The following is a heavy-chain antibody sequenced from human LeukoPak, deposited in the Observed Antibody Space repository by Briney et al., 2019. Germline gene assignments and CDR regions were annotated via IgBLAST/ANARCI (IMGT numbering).Heavy chain of an antibody. Sequence: SETLSLTCTVSGGSISSYYWSWIRQPPGKRLEWIGYIYYSGSTNYNPSLKSRVTISVDTSKNQFSLKLSSVTAADTAVYYCARSGYGGNSEFDYWGQGTLVTVSS. V-gene: IGHV4-59*01. CDR3: ARSGYGGNSEFDY. D-gene: IGHD4-23*01. CDR1: GGSISSYY. CDR2: IYYSGST. J-gene: IGHJ4*02.